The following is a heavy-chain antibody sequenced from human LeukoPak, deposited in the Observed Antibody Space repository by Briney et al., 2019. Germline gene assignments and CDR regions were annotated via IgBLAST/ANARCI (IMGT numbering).Heavy chain of an antibody. CDR1: GYTFSSYG. J-gene: IGHJ4*02. CDR2: ISGYNGYT. CDR3: ARVAAARYYDY. Sequence: ASVKVSCKASGYTFSSYGITWVREAPGQGLEWMGWISGYNGYTDYAQNLQGRVTMTTDTSTSTAYMELRSLRSDDTAVYYCARVAAARYYDYWGQGTLVTVSS. V-gene: IGHV1-18*01. D-gene: IGHD6-13*01.